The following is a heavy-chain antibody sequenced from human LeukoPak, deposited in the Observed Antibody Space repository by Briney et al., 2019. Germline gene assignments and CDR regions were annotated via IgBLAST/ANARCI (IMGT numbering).Heavy chain of an antibody. J-gene: IGHJ6*02. V-gene: IGHV3-21*01. Sequence: GGSLRLSCAASGFTFSSYSMNWVRQAPGKGLEWVSSISSSSSYIYYADSVKGRFTISRDNAKNSLYLQMNSLRAEDTAVYYCARASLRVWFGEPYGMDVWGQGTTVSVSS. D-gene: IGHD3-10*01. CDR3: ARASLRVWFGEPYGMDV. CDR2: ISSSSSYI. CDR1: GFTFSSYS.